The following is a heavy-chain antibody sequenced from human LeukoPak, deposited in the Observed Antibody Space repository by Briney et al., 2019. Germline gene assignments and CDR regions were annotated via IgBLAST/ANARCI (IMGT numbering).Heavy chain of an antibody. D-gene: IGHD5-12*01. CDR2: IYTSGST. CDR1: GYSISSGYY. CDR3: ARGQHVDSGYDY. J-gene: IGHJ4*02. V-gene: IGHV4-4*07. Sequence: PSETLSLTCTVSGYSISSGYYWGWIRQPAGKGLEWIGRIYTSGSTNYNPSLKSRVTMSVDTSKNQFSLKLSSVTAEDTAVYYCARGQHVDSGYDYWGQGTLVTVSS.